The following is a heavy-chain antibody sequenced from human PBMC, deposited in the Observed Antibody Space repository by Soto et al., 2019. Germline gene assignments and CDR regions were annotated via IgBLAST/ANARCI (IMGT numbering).Heavy chain of an antibody. V-gene: IGHV1-69*02. D-gene: IGHD5-12*01. CDR1: GGTFSSYT. J-gene: IGHJ4*02. Sequence: QVQLVQSGAEVKKPGSSVKVSCKASGGTFSSYTISWVRQAPGQGLEWMGRIIPILGIAKYAQKFQGRVTIRAHKSTRAAYLGPNSLRSEDTAVYYCASYYRGHDQYYFDDWGQGTLVTVSS. CDR2: IIPILGIA. CDR3: ASYYRGHDQYYFDD.